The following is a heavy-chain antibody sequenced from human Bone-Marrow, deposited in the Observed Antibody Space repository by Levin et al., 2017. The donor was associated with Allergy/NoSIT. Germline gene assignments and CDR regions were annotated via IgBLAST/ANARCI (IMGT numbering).Heavy chain of an antibody. CDR1: GFTFGDYA. D-gene: IGHD3-3*01. J-gene: IGHJ3*02. CDR3: TRDSGGLRFLEWLLDAFDI. Sequence: GESLKISCTASGFTFGDYAMSWFRQAPGKGLEWVGFIRSKAYGGTTEYAASVKGRFTISRDDSKSIAYLQMNSLKTEDTAVYYCTRDSGGLRFLEWLLDAFDIWGQGTMVTVSS. CDR2: IRSKAYGGTT. V-gene: IGHV3-49*03.